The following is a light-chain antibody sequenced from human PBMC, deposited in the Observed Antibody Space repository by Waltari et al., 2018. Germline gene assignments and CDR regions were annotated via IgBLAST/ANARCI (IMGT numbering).Light chain of an antibody. CDR2: EVS. CDR3: SSYTSSSTPV. J-gene: IGLJ2*01. Sequence: QSALTQPPSVSGSPGQSVTISCTGTSSDVGCYNRVYWYQKPPRTAPKLMIYEVSNRPSGVPDRFSGSKSGNTAFLTISGLQAEDEADYYCSSYTSSSTPVFGGGTKLTVL. V-gene: IGLV2-18*02. CDR1: SSDVGCYNR.